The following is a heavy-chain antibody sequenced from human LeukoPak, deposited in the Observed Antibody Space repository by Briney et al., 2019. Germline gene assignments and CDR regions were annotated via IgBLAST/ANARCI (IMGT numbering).Heavy chain of an antibody. CDR2: ISTIGST. CDR1: SGSISSSNYY. CDR3: ARHPSGRMWLQQGGWFDP. V-gene: IGHV4-61*02. J-gene: IGHJ5*02. D-gene: IGHD5-24*01. Sequence: SETLSLTCTVSSGSISSSNYYWSWIRQPAGKGLEWIGRISTIGSTNYNPSLNSRVTISIDTSKNQFSLKLTSVTAADTAVYYCARHPSGRMWLQQGGWFDPWGQGTLVTVSS.